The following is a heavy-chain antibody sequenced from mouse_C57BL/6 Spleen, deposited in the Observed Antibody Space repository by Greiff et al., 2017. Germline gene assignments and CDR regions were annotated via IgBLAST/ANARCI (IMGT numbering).Heavy chain of an antibody. CDR3: TTVNTVLAAGFDY. D-gene: IGHD1-1*01. Sequence: VQLKQSGAELVRPGASVKLSCTASGFNITDDYMHWVKQRPEKGLEWIGWIDPENGATKYAPKFQGKATMSVDTSSNTAYMQLSSLTSEDTAVYYCTTVNTVLAAGFDYWGQGTTLTVSS. V-gene: IGHV14-4*01. CDR1: GFNITDDY. CDR2: IDPENGAT. J-gene: IGHJ2*01.